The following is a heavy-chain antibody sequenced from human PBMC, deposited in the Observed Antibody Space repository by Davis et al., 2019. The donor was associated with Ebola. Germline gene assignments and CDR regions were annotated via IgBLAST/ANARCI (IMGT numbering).Heavy chain of an antibody. CDR1: GGSISSSSYY. V-gene: IGHV4-39*01. J-gene: IGHJ5*02. Sequence: PSETLSLTCTVSGGSISSSSYYWGWIRQPPGKGLEWIGSIYYSGSTYYNPSLKSRVTISVDTSKNQFSLKLSSVTAADTAVYYCATCITESPFDPWGQGTLVTVSS. CDR2: IYYSGST. CDR3: ATCITESPFDP. D-gene: IGHD3-3*01.